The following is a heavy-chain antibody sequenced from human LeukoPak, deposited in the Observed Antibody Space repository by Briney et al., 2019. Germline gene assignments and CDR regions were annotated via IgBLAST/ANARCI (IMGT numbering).Heavy chain of an antibody. Sequence: SETLSLTCTVSGGSISSYYWSWIRQPAGKGLEWIGRIYTSGTTNYNPSLKSRVTMSVDTSKNQFSLKLNSVTAADTAVYYCARDRWIYYDSSGYYYFDYWGQGTLVTVSS. CDR3: ARDRWIYYDSSGYYYFDY. D-gene: IGHD3-22*01. CDR2: IYTSGTT. CDR1: GGSISSYY. V-gene: IGHV4-4*07. J-gene: IGHJ4*02.